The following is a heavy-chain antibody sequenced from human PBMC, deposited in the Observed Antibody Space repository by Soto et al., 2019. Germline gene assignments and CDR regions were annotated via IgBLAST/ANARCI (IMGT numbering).Heavy chain of an antibody. D-gene: IGHD3-3*01. CDR3: VKDHITIFGVVDPYYMDV. V-gene: IGHV3-23*01. CDR1: GFIFSSYA. CDR2: ISGSGVNT. Sequence: EVQLLESGGGLLQPGGSLRLSCAASGFIFSSYAMTWVRQAPGKGLEWVSTISGSGVNTYYSDSVRGRFSISRDNSRNTLYLQMDSLRVEDTAIYYCVKDHITIFGVVDPYYMDVWATGTTVTVSS. J-gene: IGHJ6*03.